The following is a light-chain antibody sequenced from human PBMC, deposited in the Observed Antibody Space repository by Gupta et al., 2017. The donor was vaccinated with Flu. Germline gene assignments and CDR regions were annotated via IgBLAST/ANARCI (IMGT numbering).Light chain of an antibody. CDR1: HFISDY. CDR3: QQTHTSPHT. J-gene: IGKJ1*01. V-gene: IGKV1-39*01. Sequence: GDRVTITCRASHFISDYLNWFQQRPGKAPKLLIHTASSLQSGVPSRFSGSGSGTDFTLTISSLQPEDYATYYCQQTHTSPHTFGQGTKVEI. CDR2: TAS.